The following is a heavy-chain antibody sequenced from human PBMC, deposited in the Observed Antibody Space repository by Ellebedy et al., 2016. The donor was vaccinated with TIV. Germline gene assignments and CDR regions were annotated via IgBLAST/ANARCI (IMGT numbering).Heavy chain of an antibody. CDR3: ARDLYYYGFHAGNSDYYYGMDV. V-gene: IGHV3-33*01. D-gene: IGHD3-10*01. CDR2: IWYDGSNK. CDR1: GFTSSSYG. Sequence: PGGSLRLSCEASGFTSSSYGMHWVRQAPGTGLEWVAVIWYDGSNKYYADSVKGRFTISRDNSKNTLYLQMNSLRAEETAVYYCARDLYYYGFHAGNSDYYYGMDVWGQGTTVTVSS. J-gene: IGHJ6*02.